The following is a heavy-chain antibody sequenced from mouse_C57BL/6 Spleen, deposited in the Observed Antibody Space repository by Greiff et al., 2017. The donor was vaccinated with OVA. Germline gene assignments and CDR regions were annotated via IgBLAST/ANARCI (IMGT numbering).Heavy chain of an antibody. CDR3: ARDRRPFDY. V-gene: IGHV1-64*01. D-gene: IGHD2-14*01. J-gene: IGHJ2*01. CDR2: IHPNSGST. Sequence: VKPQQPGAELVKPGDSVKLSCKASGYTLTSYWMKWVKQRPGQGLEWIGMIHPNSGSTNYNEKFKSKTTLTVDKSSSTAYMQLSSLTSEDSAVYYCARDRRPFDYWSQGTTLTVSS. CDR1: GYTLTSYW.